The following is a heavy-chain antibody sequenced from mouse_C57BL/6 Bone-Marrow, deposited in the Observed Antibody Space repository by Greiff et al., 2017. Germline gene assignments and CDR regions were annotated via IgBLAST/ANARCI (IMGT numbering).Heavy chain of an antibody. CDR2: IDPSDSET. V-gene: IGHV1-52*01. CDR3: AVYGSSYGYFDV. Sequence: QVQLQQPGAELVRPGSSVKLSCKASGYTFTSYWMHWVKQRPIQGLEWIGNIDPSDSETHYNQKFKDKATLTVDKSSSTAYMQLSSLTSEDSAVXYCAVYGSSYGYFDVWGTGTTVTISS. J-gene: IGHJ1*03. CDR1: GYTFTSYW. D-gene: IGHD1-1*01.